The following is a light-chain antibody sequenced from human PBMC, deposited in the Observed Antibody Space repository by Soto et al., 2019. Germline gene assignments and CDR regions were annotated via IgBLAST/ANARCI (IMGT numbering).Light chain of an antibody. CDR2: EVS. J-gene: IGLJ1*01. Sequence: QSVLTQPASVSGSPGQSITVSCTGTSSDVGGYNSVSWYQQHPGKPPKLIIYEVSNRPSGASDRFSGSKSGNTASLTISGLQAEDEADYYCSSYTSTSSYVFATGTKGTGL. CDR1: SSDVGGYNS. V-gene: IGLV2-14*03. CDR3: SSYTSTSSYV.